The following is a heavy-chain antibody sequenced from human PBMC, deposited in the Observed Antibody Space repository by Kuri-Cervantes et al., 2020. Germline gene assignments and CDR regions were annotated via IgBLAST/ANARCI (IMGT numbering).Heavy chain of an antibody. V-gene: IGHV3-9*01. CDR2: ISWNSGSI. D-gene: IGHD1-26*01. Sequence: SLKISCAASGFTFDDYAMHWVRQAPGKGLEWVSGISWNSGSIGYADSVKGRFTISRDNAKNSLYLQMNSLRAEDTAVYYCVSGRSPDYWGRGTQVTVSS. CDR3: VSGRSPDY. CDR1: GFTFDDYA. J-gene: IGHJ4*02.